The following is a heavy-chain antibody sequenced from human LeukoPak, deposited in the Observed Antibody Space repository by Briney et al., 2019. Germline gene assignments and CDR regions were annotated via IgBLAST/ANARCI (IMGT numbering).Heavy chain of an antibody. V-gene: IGHV3-23*01. CDR3: AKESQTYYDIMTGYPNYYFDY. CDR1: KFTFSTSA. D-gene: IGHD3-9*01. CDR2: ISGSGANT. J-gene: IGHJ4*02. Sequence: GGSLRLSCAASKFTFSTSAMSWVRQAPGKGLEWVSAISGSGANTYYVDSVKGRFTISRDSSKNTLYLEMSSLRSDDTAVYYCAKESQTYYDIMTGYPNYYFDYWGQGTLVTVSS.